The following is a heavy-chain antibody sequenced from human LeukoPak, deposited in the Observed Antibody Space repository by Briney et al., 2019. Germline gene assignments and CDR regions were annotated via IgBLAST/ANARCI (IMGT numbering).Heavy chain of an antibody. Sequence: PGGSLRLSCAASGFTFSSYWMSWVRQAPGKGLEWVANIKQDGSEKYYVDSVKGRFTISRDNAKNSLYLQMNSLRAEDTAVYYCARDKTTVLTGWFDPWGQGTLVTVSS. CDR3: ARDKTTVLTGWFDP. CDR2: IKQDGSEK. V-gene: IGHV3-7*01. CDR1: GFTFSSYW. J-gene: IGHJ5*02. D-gene: IGHD4-23*01.